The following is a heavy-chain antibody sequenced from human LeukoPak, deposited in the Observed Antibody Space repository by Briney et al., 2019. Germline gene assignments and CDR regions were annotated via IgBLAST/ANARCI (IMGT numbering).Heavy chain of an antibody. CDR1: GYTFTGYY. Sequence: ASVKVSCKASGYTFTGYYMHWVRQAPGQGLEWMGWINPNSGGTNYAQELQGRVTMTTDTSTSTAYMELRSLRSDDTAVYYCARTSYYDPALKYWGQGTLVTVSS. V-gene: IGHV1-2*02. J-gene: IGHJ4*02. CDR3: ARTSYYDPALKY. D-gene: IGHD1-26*01. CDR2: INPNSGGT.